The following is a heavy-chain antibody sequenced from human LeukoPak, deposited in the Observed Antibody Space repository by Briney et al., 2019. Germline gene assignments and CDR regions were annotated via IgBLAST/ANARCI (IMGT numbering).Heavy chain of an antibody. D-gene: IGHD6-13*01. J-gene: IGHJ3*02. CDR3: VRLPFIAAAGAFDI. CDR1: GFIFSNYA. V-gene: IGHV3-23*01. Sequence: GGSLRLSCAASGFIFSNYAMSWVRQAPGKGLEGVSSITGSGDSTYYADSVKGRFTISRDNSKSTLFLQMNSLRAEDTAVYYCVRLPFIAAAGAFDIWGQGTMVTVSS. CDR2: ITGSGDST.